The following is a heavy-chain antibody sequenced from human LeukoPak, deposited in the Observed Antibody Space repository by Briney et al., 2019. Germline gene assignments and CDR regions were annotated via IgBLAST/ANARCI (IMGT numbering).Heavy chain of an antibody. J-gene: IGHJ4*02. CDR1: GFTFSSYG. V-gene: IGHV3-30*03. D-gene: IGHD3-10*01. Sequence: GGSLRLSCAASGFTFSSYGMHWVRQAPGKGLEWVAVISYDGSNKYYADSVKGRFTISRDKAKNSLYLQMNSLRDEDTAVYYCARGYYGSGRYYFDYWGQGTLVTVSS. CDR2: ISYDGSNK. CDR3: ARGYYGSGRYYFDY.